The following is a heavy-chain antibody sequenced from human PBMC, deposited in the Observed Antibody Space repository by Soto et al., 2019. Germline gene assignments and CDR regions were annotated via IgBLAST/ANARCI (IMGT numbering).Heavy chain of an antibody. CDR2: ISAYNGNT. CDR1: GYTFTSYG. V-gene: IGHV1-18*04. J-gene: IGHJ5*02. Sequence: GSSVKVSCKASGYTFTSYGISWVRQAPGQGLEWMGWISAYNGNTNYAQKLQGRVTMTTDTSTSTAYMELRSLRSDDTAVYYCARGSIQLWYGNWFDPWGQGTMVTVSA. D-gene: IGHD5-18*01. CDR3: ARGSIQLWYGNWFDP.